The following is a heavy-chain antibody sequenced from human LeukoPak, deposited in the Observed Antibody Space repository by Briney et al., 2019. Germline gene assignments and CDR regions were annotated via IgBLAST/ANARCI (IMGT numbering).Heavy chain of an antibody. D-gene: IGHD3-9*01. J-gene: IGHJ3*02. Sequence: VASVKVSCKASGYTFTSYGISWVRQAPGQGLEWMGWINPNSGGTNYAQKFQGRVTMTRDTSISTAYMELSRLRSDDTAVYYCARGYFDWLPPSHGAFDIWGQGTMVTVSS. CDR3: ARGYFDWLPPSHGAFDI. CDR1: GYTFTSYG. V-gene: IGHV1-2*02. CDR2: INPNSGGT.